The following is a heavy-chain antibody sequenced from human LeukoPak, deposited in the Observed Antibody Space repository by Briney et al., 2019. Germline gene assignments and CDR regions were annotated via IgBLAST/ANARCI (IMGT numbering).Heavy chain of an antibody. J-gene: IGHJ5*02. D-gene: IGHD1-7*01. Sequence: PGGSLRLSCAASGFTFSSYWMHWVRQAPGKGLVWVSHINTDGSSTKSADSVKGRFTISRDNAKNTLYLLMNSLRAEDTAVYYCARGVNYAYVSWGQGTPVTVSS. CDR2: INTDGSST. CDR3: ARGVNYAYVS. CDR1: GFTFSSYW. V-gene: IGHV3-74*03.